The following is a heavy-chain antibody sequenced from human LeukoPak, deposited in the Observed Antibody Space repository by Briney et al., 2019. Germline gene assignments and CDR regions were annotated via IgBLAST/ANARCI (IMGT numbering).Heavy chain of an antibody. CDR1: GFTFSSYW. Sequence: GGSLRLSCAASGFTFSSYWMSWVRQAPGKGLEWVANMKQDGSEKHYVDSVKDRFTISKDNTRDSLYLQMNSLRAEDTAVYYCARDAYYGSGSPQNHWGQGTLVTVSS. J-gene: IGHJ5*02. V-gene: IGHV3-7*01. CDR2: MKQDGSEK. CDR3: ARDAYYGSGSPQNH. D-gene: IGHD3-10*01.